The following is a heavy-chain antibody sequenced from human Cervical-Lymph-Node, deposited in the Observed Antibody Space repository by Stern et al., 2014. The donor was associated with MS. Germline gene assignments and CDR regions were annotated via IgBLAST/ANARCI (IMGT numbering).Heavy chain of an antibody. V-gene: IGHV4-31*03. D-gene: IGHD6-13*01. J-gene: IGHJ3*02. Sequence: QLQLQESGPGLVKPSQTLSLTCTVSGGSISSGGFYWSWIRQHPGKGLEWIGYIYNSGSTYYNPSLKSRVTISVDTSKNQFSLKLSSVTAADTAVYYCARGSLAAPEAVSTDAFDIWGQGTMGTVSS. CDR2: IYNSGST. CDR3: ARGSLAAPEAVSTDAFDI. CDR1: GGSISSGGFY.